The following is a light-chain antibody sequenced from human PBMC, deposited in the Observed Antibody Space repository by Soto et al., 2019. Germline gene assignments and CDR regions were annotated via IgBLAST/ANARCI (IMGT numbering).Light chain of an antibody. CDR3: QQYGTSPQT. V-gene: IGKV3-20*01. CDR2: GTS. CDR1: QSVGSIY. J-gene: IGKJ1*01. Sequence: EIVLTQSPGTLSLSPGERATLSCRASQSVGSIYLAWYQQKPGQAPRLLIYGTSSRATGIPDRFSGSGSGTDFTLTISRLEPEDIAVYYCQQYGTSPQTFGQGTKVDIK.